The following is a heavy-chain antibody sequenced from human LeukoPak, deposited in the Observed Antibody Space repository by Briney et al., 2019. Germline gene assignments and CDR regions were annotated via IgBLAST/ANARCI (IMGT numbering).Heavy chain of an antibody. J-gene: IGHJ4*02. CDR1: GFTVSSNY. Sequence: PGGSLRLSCAASGFTVSSNYMSWVRQAPGKGLEWVSTISSSSSYICYADSVKGRFTISRDNAKNSLYLQMNSLRAEDTAVYYCARDTYYYDSSGYYLLRFDYWGQGTLVTVSS. D-gene: IGHD3-22*01. V-gene: IGHV3-21*01. CDR3: ARDTYYYDSSGYYLLRFDY. CDR2: ISSSSSYI.